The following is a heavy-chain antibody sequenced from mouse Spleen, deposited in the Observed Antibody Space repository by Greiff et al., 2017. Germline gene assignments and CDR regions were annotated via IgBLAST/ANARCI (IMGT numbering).Heavy chain of an antibody. D-gene: IGHD2-1*01. V-gene: IGHV1-52*01. J-gene: IGHJ4*01. CDR2: IDPSDSET. Sequence: QVQLQQPGAELVRPGSSVKLSCKASGYTFTSYWMHWVKQRPIQGLEWIGNIDPSDSETHYNQKFKDKATLTVDKSSSTAYMQLSSLTSEDSAVYYCARAPRYGNYAMDYWGQGTSVTVSS. CDR1: GYTFTSYW. CDR3: ARAPRYGNYAMDY.